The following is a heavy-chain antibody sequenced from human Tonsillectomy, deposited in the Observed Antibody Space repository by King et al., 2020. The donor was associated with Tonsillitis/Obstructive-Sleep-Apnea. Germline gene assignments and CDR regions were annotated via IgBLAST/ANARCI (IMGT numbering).Heavy chain of an antibody. V-gene: IGHV3-15*01. Sequence: VQLVESGGGLVKPGGSLRLSCAASGLNFKNAWMRWVRQVPGRGLEGVGRIKSKTSGGAADYAAPVNGRFTIPRDDSQVTLELQMNSLKTEDTAVYYCITDPGDYEDYWGQGTPVSVSS. D-gene: IGHD2-21*02. CDR3: ITDPGDYEDY. J-gene: IGHJ4*02. CDR2: IKSKTSGGAA. CDR1: GLNFKNAW.